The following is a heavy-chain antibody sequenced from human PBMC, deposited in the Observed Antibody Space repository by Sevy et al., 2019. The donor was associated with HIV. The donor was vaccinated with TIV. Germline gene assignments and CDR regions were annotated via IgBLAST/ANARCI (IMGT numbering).Heavy chain of an antibody. CDR3: ARDGNSAMFYFDQ. CDR1: GGSVSSGTYH. J-gene: IGHJ4*02. CDR2: ISYSGST. D-gene: IGHD2-2*01. V-gene: IGHV4-61*01. Sequence: SETLSLTCTISGGSVSSGTYHWSWIRQPPGKGLEWIGYISYSGSTKYNPSLMGRVTISGDTSSNQFFLKLSSVTAADTAVYYCARDGNSAMFYFDQWGQGTLVTVSS.